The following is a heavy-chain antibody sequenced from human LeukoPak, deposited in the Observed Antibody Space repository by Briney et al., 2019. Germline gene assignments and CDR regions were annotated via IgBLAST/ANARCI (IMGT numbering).Heavy chain of an antibody. CDR3: ASMPSTEIYYFYYMDV. Sequence: GGSLRLSCADSRFTFNTYTMNWVRQAPGKGLEWVSVIIANAVSTYYADSVKVRFTISRDKYNNTPYLHLHRLRMEDTAVYYCASMPSTEIYYFYYMDVWGKGTTVTVSS. V-gene: IGHV3-23*01. CDR1: RFTFNTYT. CDR2: IIANAVST. J-gene: IGHJ6*03. D-gene: IGHD2-2*01.